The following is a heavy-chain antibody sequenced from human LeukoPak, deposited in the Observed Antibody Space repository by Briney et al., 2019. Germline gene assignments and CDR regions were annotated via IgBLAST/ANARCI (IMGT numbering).Heavy chain of an antibody. V-gene: IGHV3-30*03. Sequence: PGGSLRLSCAASGFTFSSYGMHWVRQAPGKGLEWVAVISYDGSNKYYADSVKGRFTISRDNSKNTLYLQMNSLRAEDTAVYYCAIRGSSGWYAPTSWGQGTLVTVSS. J-gene: IGHJ5*02. D-gene: IGHD6-19*01. CDR1: GFTFSSYG. CDR3: AIRGSSGWYAPTS. CDR2: ISYDGSNK.